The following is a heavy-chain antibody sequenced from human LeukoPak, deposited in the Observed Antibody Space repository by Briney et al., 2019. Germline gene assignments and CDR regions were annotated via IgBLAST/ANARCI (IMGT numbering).Heavy chain of an antibody. CDR3: ARDRYCGGDCYSDY. Sequence: ASVKVSCKASGYTFTGYYMHWVRQAPGQGLEWMGWINPNSGGTNYAQKFQGRVTMTRDTSISTAYMELSRLRSDDTAVYYCARDRYCGGDCYSDYRGQGTLVTVSS. D-gene: IGHD2-21*02. CDR1: GYTFTGYY. V-gene: IGHV1-2*02. CDR2: INPNSGGT. J-gene: IGHJ4*03.